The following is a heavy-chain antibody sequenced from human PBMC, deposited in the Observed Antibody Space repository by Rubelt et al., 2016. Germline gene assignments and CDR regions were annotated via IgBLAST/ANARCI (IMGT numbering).Heavy chain of an antibody. CDR2: IYYTGST. CDR3: ARGSTVTQY. Sequence: QLQLQESGPGLVTPSETLSLTCTVSGGSISSSSYYWGWIRQPPGKGLEWIGSIYYTGSTYYNPSLKSRVTISVDTSKNQFSLKLSSVTAADTAVYYCARGSTVTQYWGQGALVTVSS. J-gene: IGHJ4*02. D-gene: IGHD4-17*01. V-gene: IGHV4-39*07. CDR1: GGSISSSSYY.